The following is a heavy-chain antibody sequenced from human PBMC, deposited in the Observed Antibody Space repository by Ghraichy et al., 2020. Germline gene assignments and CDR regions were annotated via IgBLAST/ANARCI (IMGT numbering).Heavy chain of an antibody. CDR2: INSDSSRT. CDR3: VNEGPGCFSDH. D-gene: IGHD4/OR15-4a*01. Sequence: VSRINSDSSRTNYADSVKGRFAISRDNATNTMYLQMDSLRVEDTAIYYCVNEGPGCFSDHWGQGTPVTVS. J-gene: IGHJ4*02. V-gene: IGHV3-74*01.